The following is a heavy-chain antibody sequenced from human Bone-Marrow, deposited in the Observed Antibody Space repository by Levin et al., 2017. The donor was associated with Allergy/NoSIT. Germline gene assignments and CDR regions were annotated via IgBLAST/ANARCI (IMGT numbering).Heavy chain of an antibody. CDR3: ARGVYYYYYMDV. V-gene: IGHV1-69*13. Sequence: SVKVSCKTSGGTFGSYAISWARQAPGQGLEWLGGIFPMFAITNYAQKFQGRVTITADESTSTAYMELSSLRSEDTAVYYCARGVYYYYYMDVWGKGTTVAVSS. CDR1: GGTFGSYA. CDR2: IFPMFAIT. J-gene: IGHJ6*03.